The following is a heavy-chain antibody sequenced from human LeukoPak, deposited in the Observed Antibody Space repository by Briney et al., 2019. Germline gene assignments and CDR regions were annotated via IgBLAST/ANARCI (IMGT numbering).Heavy chain of an antibody. CDR3: AGARHGDFRWDY. CDR2: IHSTDSRA. D-gene: IGHD4-17*01. V-gene: IGHV5-51*01. CDR1: GFTLTNYW. J-gene: IGHJ4*02. Sequence: LGESLKITCQDSGFTLTNYWIGWVRQMPGKGLEWMGIIHSTDSRAKYSPSFQGQVTISVDKSISTAYLQWRGLKASDTAMYYCAGARHGDFRWDYWGQGTLVTVSS.